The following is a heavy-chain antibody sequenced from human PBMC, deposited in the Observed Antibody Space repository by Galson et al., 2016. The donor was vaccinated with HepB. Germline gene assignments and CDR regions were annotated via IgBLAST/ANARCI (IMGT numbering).Heavy chain of an antibody. CDR2: ISGSGGRT. CDR1: GFTFSSYA. J-gene: IGHJ6*04. D-gene: IGHD1-1*01. V-gene: IGHV3-23*01. Sequence: SLRLSCAASGFTFSSYAMSWVRQAPGKGLEWVSGISGSGGRTYYADSVKGRSTISRDNSKNTLDLQMNSLRAEDTAVYFCAKRSTWRLDYYYGMDVWGKGTTVTVSS. CDR3: AKRSTWRLDYYYGMDV.